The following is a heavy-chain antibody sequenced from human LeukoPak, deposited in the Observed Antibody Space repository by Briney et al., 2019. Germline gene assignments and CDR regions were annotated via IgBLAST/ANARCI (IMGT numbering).Heavy chain of an antibody. V-gene: IGHV4-30-2*02. D-gene: IGHD3-22*01. CDR2: IYHSGST. CDR1: GGSISSGGYY. J-gene: IGHJ3*02. Sequence: PSQTLSLTCTVSGGSISSGGYYWSWIRQPPGKGLEWIGYIYHSGSTYYNPSLKSRVTISVDTSKNQFSLKLSSVTAADTAVYYCASTSYYDSSGYLDAFDIWGQGTMVTVSS. CDR3: ASTSYYDSSGYLDAFDI.